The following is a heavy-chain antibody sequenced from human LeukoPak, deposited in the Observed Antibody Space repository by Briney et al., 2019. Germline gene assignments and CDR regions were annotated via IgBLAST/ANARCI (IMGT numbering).Heavy chain of an antibody. J-gene: IGHJ4*02. CDR3: ARVIIVGATSYYFDY. CDR1: GYTFTSYG. V-gene: IGHV1-18*01. Sequence: ASVKVSCKASGYTFTSYGISWVRQAPGQGLEWMGWISAYNGNTNYAQKLQGRVTMTTDTSTSTAYMELRSLRSDDTAVYYCARVIIVGATSYYFDYWGQGTLVTVSS. D-gene: IGHD1-26*01. CDR2: ISAYNGNT.